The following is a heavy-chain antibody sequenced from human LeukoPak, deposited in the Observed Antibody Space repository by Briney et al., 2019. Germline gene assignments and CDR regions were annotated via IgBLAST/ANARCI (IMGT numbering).Heavy chain of an antibody. Sequence: GESLKISCQGSGYIFSTYWIGWVRQMPGKGLEWVGIIYAGDSDTNYSPSFQGRVTMSVDKSTSIAYLQWSSLKASDTAIYYCARAPSHYGGYDWGAFDIWGQGTLVTVSA. CDR2: IYAGDSDT. CDR1: GYIFSTYW. D-gene: IGHD5-12*01. V-gene: IGHV5-51*01. CDR3: ARAPSHYGGYDWGAFDI. J-gene: IGHJ3*02.